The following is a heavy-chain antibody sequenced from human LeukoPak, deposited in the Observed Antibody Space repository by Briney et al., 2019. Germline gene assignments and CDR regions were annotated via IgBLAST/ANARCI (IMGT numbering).Heavy chain of an antibody. V-gene: IGHV4-39*01. CDR1: GGSISSSSYY. CDR2: IYYGGST. Sequence: SETLSLTCTVSGGSISSSSYYWGWIRQPPGKGLEWIGSIYYGGSTYQNPSLKSRVTMSVDTSKNQFSLKPTSVTAADTAVYFCARHVGSSWYQWIDYWGQGTLVTVSS. J-gene: IGHJ4*02. CDR3: ARHVGSSWYQWIDY. D-gene: IGHD6-13*01.